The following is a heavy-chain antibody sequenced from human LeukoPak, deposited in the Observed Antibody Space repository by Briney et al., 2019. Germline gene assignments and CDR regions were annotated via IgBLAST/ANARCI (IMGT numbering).Heavy chain of an antibody. CDR2: INPNSGGT. J-gene: IGHJ3*02. V-gene: IGHV1-2*02. Sequence: ASVKVSCKASGYTFTGYYMHWVRQAPGQGLEWMGWINPNSGGTNYAQKFQGRVTMTRDTSISTAYMELSRLRSDDTAVYYCARAPIFGYSGHDSEYAFDIWGQGTMVTVSS. D-gene: IGHD5-12*01. CDR1: GYTFTGYY. CDR3: ARAPIFGYSGHDSEYAFDI.